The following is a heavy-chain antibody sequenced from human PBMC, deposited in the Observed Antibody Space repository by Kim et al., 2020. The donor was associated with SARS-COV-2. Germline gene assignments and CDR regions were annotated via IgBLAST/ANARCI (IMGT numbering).Heavy chain of an antibody. J-gene: IGHJ4*02. CDR2: TTYDETNK. V-gene: IGHV3-30*04. CDR3: ARDLSWGFIDF. D-gene: IGHD3-10*01. CDR1: GFTFRLYA. Sequence: GGSLRLSCAASGFTFRLYAMHSVRQAPGKGLEWVAVTTYDETNKKYADSVRGRFTISRDNSMNTLYLQMNSLRPEDTAVYYCARDLSWGFIDFWGQGTLAT.